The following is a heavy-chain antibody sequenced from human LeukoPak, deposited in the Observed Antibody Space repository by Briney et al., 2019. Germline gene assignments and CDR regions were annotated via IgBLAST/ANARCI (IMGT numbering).Heavy chain of an antibody. D-gene: IGHD3-10*01. J-gene: IGHJ4*02. CDR3: ASGTPRYFDY. CDR1: GGSISSGSYY. CDR2: IYTSGST. Sequence: PSQTLSLTCTVSGGSISSGSYYWSWIRQPAGKGLEWIGRIYTSGSTNYNPSLKSRVTMSVDTSKNQFSLKLSSVTAADTAVYYCASGTPRYFDYWGQGTLVTVSS. V-gene: IGHV4-61*02.